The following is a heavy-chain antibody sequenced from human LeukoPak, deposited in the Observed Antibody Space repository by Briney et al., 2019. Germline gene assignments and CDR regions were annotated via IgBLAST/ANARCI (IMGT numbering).Heavy chain of an antibody. Sequence: SETLSLTCTVSGGSISSGGYYWSWIRQHPGKGLEWIGYIYYSGSTYYNPSLKSRVTISVDTPKNQFSLKLSSVTAADTAVYYCARVVRIQLWNFDYWGQGTLVTVSS. CDR2: IYYSGST. CDR1: GGSISSGGYY. D-gene: IGHD5-18*01. CDR3: ARVVRIQLWNFDY. J-gene: IGHJ4*02. V-gene: IGHV4-31*03.